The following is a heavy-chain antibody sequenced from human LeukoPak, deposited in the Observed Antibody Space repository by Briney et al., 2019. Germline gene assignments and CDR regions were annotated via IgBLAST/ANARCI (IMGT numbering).Heavy chain of an antibody. J-gene: IGHJ4*02. CDR2: ISYDGSNK. V-gene: IGHV3-30-3*01. D-gene: IGHD6-13*01. Sequence: TGGSLRLSCAASGFTFSSYAMHWVRQAPGKGLEWVAVISYDGSNKYYADSVKGRFTISRDNSKNTLYLQMNSLRAEDTAMYYCARAADSSSWVFDYWGQGTLVTVSS. CDR1: GFTFSSYA. CDR3: ARAADSSSWVFDY.